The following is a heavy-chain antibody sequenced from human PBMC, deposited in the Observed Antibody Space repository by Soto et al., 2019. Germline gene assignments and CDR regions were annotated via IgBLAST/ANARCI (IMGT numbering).Heavy chain of an antibody. V-gene: IGHV3-23*01. D-gene: IGHD3-10*01. CDR1: GFTFSSYA. Sequence: DVQLLEAGGGLVQPGGSLRLSCVASGFTFSSYAVSWVRQAPGKGLDWVSGISGSGGSTYYADSVKGRFTISRDNSKNTLYLQMDSLRADDKAVYYCAKEPNTGSCFDYWGQGTLVTVSS. J-gene: IGHJ4*02. CDR2: ISGSGGST. CDR3: AKEPNTGSCFDY.